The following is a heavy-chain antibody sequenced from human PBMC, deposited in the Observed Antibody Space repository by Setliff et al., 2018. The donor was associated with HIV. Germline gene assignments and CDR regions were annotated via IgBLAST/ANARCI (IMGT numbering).Heavy chain of an antibody. CDR3: ARDRGGSSYFDY. CDR1: GFSFSSYA. D-gene: IGHD1-26*01. CDR2: IGGSGGST. V-gene: IGHV3-23*01. J-gene: IGHJ4*02. Sequence: LRLSCAANGFSFSSYAMSWVRQAPGKGLEWVSGIGGSGGSTYYADSVKGRFTISRDYSKNMVYLQVSSLRAEDSAVYYCARDRGGSSYFDYWGQGTLVTVSS.